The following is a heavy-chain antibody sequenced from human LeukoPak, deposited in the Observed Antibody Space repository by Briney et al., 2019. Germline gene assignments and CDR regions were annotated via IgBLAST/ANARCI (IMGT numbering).Heavy chain of an antibody. CDR2: ISGSGGST. CDR3: AKDGRPDIVVVPAAPFDY. D-gene: IGHD2-2*01. J-gene: IGHJ4*02. Sequence: GGSLRLSCATSGFTVSSNEMSWVRQAPGKGLEWVSAISGSGGSTYYADSVKGRFTISRDNSKNTLYLQMNSLRAEDTAVYYCAKDGRPDIVVVPAAPFDYWGQGTLVTVSS. V-gene: IGHV3-23*01. CDR1: GFTVSSNE.